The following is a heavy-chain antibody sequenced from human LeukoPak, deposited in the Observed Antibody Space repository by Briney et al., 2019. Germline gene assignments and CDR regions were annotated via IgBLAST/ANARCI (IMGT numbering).Heavy chain of an antibody. CDR2: ISSSSIYI. D-gene: IGHD5-18*01. J-gene: IGHJ4*02. V-gene: IGHV3-21*01. CDR1: GFTFSRHS. CDR3: ARGEDNYGYLLDY. Sequence: PGGSLRLSCAASGFTFSRHSMNWVRQAPGKGLEWVSCISSSSIYIYYADSVKGRYTISRDNAKNSVYLQMNSLRADDTAVYYCARGEDNYGYLLDYWGQGTLVTVSS.